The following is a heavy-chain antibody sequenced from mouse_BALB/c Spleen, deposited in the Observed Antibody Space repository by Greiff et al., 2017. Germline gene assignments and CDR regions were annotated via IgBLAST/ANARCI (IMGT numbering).Heavy chain of an antibody. Sequence: QVQLQQSGAELARPGASVKMSCKASGYTFTSYTMHWVKQRPGQGLEWIGYINPSSGYTNYNQKFKDKATLTADKSSSTAYMQLSSLTSEDSAVYYCARRGIYYYGSSHYFDYWGQGTTLTVSS. CDR3: ARRGIYYYGSSHYFDY. J-gene: IGHJ2*01. CDR2: INPSSGYT. CDR1: GYTFTSYT. D-gene: IGHD1-1*01. V-gene: IGHV1-4*01.